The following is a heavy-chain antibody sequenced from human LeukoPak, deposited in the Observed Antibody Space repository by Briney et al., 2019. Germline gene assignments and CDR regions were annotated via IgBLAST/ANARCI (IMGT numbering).Heavy chain of an antibody. CDR1: GFTFSAYW. CDR3: ARDRGYSNFDY. CDR2: INQDESEK. J-gene: IGHJ4*02. V-gene: IGHV3-7*01. D-gene: IGHD3-10*01. Sequence: PGGSLRLSCAASGFTFSAYWMSWVRQAPGRGLEWVANINQDESEKNYVDSVTGRFTISRDNAQNSLYLQLNSLRAEDTAIYFCARDRGYSNFDYWGQGTLVTDSS.